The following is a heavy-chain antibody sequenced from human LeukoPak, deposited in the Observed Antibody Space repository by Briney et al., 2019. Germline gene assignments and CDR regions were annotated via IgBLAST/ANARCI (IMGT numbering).Heavy chain of an antibody. CDR1: GFTFSSYA. CDR3: AKVGSYYYYYMDV. D-gene: IGHD6-25*01. V-gene: IGHV3-23*01. Sequence: GGSLRLSCAASGFTFSSYAMSWVRQAPGKGLEWVSAISGSGGSTYYADSVKGRFTISRDNSQNTLYLQMNSLRAEDTAVYYCAKVGSYYYYYMDVWGKGTTVTVSS. CDR2: ISGSGGST. J-gene: IGHJ6*03.